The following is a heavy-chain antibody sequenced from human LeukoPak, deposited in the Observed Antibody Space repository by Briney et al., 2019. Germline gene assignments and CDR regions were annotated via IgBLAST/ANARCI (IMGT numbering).Heavy chain of an antibody. V-gene: IGHV4-39*01. CDR1: GGSISSSSYY. D-gene: IGHD3/OR15-3a*01. J-gene: IGHJ4*02. CDR2: IYYSGST. Sequence: PSETLSLTCTISGGSISSSSYYWGWIRQPPGKGLEWIGSIYYSGSTYYNPSLKSQVSISIDTSKNQFSLRLTSVTAADTAVYYCARQTGSGLFILPGGQGTLVTVSS. CDR3: ARQTGSGLFILP.